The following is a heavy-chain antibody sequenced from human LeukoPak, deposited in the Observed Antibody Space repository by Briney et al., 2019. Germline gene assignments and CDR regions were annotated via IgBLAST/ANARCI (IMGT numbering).Heavy chain of an antibody. CDR1: GYPFTTYG. Sequence: ASVKVSCKASGYPFTTYGITWVRQAPGQGLEWMGWISTYNGDTNYAQKFQGRVTTTTDTSTSTAYIELRSLTSDDTAAYYCARDWWGYDVLTGDNWFDPWGQGTLVTVSS. D-gene: IGHD3-9*01. CDR2: ISTYNGDT. J-gene: IGHJ5*02. V-gene: IGHV1-18*01. CDR3: ARDWWGYDVLTGDNWFDP.